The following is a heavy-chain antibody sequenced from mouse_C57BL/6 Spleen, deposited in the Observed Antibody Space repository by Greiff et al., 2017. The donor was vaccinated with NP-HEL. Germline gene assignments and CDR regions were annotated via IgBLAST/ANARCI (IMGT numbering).Heavy chain of an antibody. CDR1: GYSFTSYY. V-gene: IGHV1-66*01. CDR2: IYPGSGNT. J-gene: IGHJ2*01. D-gene: IGHD4-1*01. CDR3: ARGDWAFDY. Sequence: VQLQQSGPELVKPGASVKISCKASGYSFTSYYIHWVKQRPGQGLEWIGWIYPGSGNTKYNEKFKGKATLTADTSSSTAFMQLSSLTSEDSAVYYCARGDWAFDYWGQGTTLTVSS.